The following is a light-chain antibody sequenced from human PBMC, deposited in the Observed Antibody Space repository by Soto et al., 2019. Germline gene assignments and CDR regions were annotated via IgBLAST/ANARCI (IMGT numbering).Light chain of an antibody. V-gene: IGLV2-23*01. CDR2: EGS. CDR1: NSDVGSYNL. CDR3: CSYAGSSTPYV. Sequence: QSALTQPASVSGSPGQSITISCTGTNSDVGSYNLVSWYQQHPGKAPKLLIYEGSKRPSGVSNRFSGSKSGNTASLTISGLQAEDEADYYCCSYAGSSTPYVFGTGTKLTVL. J-gene: IGLJ1*01.